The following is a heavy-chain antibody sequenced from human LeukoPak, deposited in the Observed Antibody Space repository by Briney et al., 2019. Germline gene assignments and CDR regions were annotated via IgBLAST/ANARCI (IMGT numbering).Heavy chain of an antibody. Sequence: SSVKVSCKASGGTFSSYAISWVRQAPGQGLEGMGGIIPIFGTADYAQKFQGRVTITTDESMSTAYMELSSLRSEDTAVYYCASGNRRMGSSDGFDPWGQGTLVTVSS. D-gene: IGHD6-13*01. V-gene: IGHV1-69*05. CDR1: GGTFSSYA. CDR2: IIPIFGTA. J-gene: IGHJ5*02. CDR3: ASGNRRMGSSDGFDP.